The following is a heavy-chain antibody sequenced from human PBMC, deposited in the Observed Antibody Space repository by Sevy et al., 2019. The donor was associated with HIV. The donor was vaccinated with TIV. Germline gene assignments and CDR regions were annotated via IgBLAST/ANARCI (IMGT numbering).Heavy chain of an antibody. J-gene: IGHJ4*02. CDR1: GFTFSTYA. V-gene: IGHV3-23*01. Sequence: HLGGSLRLSCAASGFTFSTYAMTWVRQAPGKGLEWVSVISFSGGSTYYADSVKGRFTISRDNSKNTLYLQMISLRAEDTAVYYCAKDRVSGTYYTGDFDYWGQGTLVTVSS. CDR2: ISFSGGST. CDR3: AKDRVSGTYYTGDFDY. D-gene: IGHD3-10*01.